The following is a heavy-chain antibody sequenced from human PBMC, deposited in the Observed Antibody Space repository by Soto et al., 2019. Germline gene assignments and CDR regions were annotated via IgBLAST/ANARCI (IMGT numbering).Heavy chain of an antibody. V-gene: IGHV1-18*01. CDR2: ISAYNGNT. CDR1: GYTFTSYG. D-gene: IGHD1-26*01. J-gene: IGHJ5*02. Sequence: ASVKVSCKASGYTFTSYGISWVRQAPGQGLEWMGWISAYNGNTNYAQKLQGRVTMTTDTSTSTAYMELRSLRSDDTAVYYCARDPGAWELPNWFDPWGQGTLVTSPQ. CDR3: ARDPGAWELPNWFDP.